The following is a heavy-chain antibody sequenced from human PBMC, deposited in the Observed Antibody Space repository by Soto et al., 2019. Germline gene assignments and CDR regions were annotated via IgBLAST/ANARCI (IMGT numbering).Heavy chain of an antibody. Sequence: SVTVSCKASGGTFSSYAISWVRQAPGQGLEWMGGIIPIFGTANYAQKFQGRVTITADESTSTAYMELSSLRSEDTAVYYCARKGYDDSSGHQDYWGRGTLVPVSA. J-gene: IGHJ4*02. V-gene: IGHV1-69*13. CDR1: GGTFSSYA. CDR2: IIPIFGTA. CDR3: ARKGYDDSSGHQDY. D-gene: IGHD3-22*01.